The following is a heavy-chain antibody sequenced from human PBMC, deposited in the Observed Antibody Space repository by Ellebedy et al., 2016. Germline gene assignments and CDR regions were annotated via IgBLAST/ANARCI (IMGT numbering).Heavy chain of an antibody. Sequence: GSLRLXCAVYGGSFSGYYWSWIRQPPGKGLEWIGEINHSGSTNYNPSLKSRVTISVDTSKNQFSLKLSSVTAADTAVYYCARVGACSSTSCYRGRTFDYWGQGTLVTVSS. J-gene: IGHJ4*02. CDR3: ARVGACSSTSCYRGRTFDY. V-gene: IGHV4-34*01. D-gene: IGHD2-2*02. CDR2: INHSGST. CDR1: GGSFSGYY.